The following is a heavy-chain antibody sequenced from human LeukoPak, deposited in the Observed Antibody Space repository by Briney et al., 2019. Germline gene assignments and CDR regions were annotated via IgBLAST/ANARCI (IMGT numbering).Heavy chain of an antibody. CDR2: IYTSGST. Sequence: SETLSLTCTVSGGSISSGSYYWSWIRQPAGKGLEWIGRIYTSGSTNYNPSLKSRVTISVDTSKNQFSLKLSSVTAADTAVYYCARGPRMYYYGSSTARPPQNNLDYWGQGTLVTVSS. V-gene: IGHV4-61*02. J-gene: IGHJ4*02. CDR1: GGSISSGSYY. CDR3: ARGPRMYYYGSSTARPPQNNLDY. D-gene: IGHD3-10*01.